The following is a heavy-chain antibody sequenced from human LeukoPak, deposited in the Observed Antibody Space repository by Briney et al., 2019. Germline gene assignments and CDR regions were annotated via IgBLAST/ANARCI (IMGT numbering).Heavy chain of an antibody. D-gene: IGHD3-22*01. CDR2: ISGSGGST. J-gene: IGHJ4*02. Sequence: PGGSLRLSCAASGFTFSSYAMSWVRQAPGKGLEWVSAISGSGGSTYYADSVKGRFTISRDNSKNTLYLQMNSLRAEDTAVYYRARESGSSGYTFDYWGQGTLVTVSS. CDR3: ARESGSSGYTFDY. V-gene: IGHV3-23*01. CDR1: GFTFSSYA.